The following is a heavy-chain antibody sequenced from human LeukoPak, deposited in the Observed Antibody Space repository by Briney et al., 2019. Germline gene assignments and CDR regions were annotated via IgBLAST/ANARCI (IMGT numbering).Heavy chain of an antibody. Sequence: SETLSLTCNVSGGAISSTAYYWGWIRQPPGKGLECIGTIYYAGDTYYNPSLESRISISVDTSNNQFSLKLSSVTAADTAVYYCATSNSGRYSEIDNWSQGTLVTVSS. CDR1: GGAISSTAYY. CDR3: ATSNSGRYSEIDN. CDR2: IYYAGDT. J-gene: IGHJ4*02. D-gene: IGHD1-26*01. V-gene: IGHV4-39*01.